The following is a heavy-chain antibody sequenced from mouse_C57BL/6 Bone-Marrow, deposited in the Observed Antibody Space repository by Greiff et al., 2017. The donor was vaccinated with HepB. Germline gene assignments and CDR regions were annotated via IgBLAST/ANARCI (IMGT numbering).Heavy chain of an antibody. CDR3: TRLPLYPNYAMDY. Sequence: QVQLQQSGAELVRPGASVTLSCKASGYTFTDYEMHWVKQTPVHGLEWIGAIDPETGGTAYNQKFKGKAILTADKSSSTAYMKLRSLTSEDSAVYYCTRLPLYPNYAMDYWGQGTSVTVSS. D-gene: IGHD2-12*01. CDR2: IDPETGGT. CDR1: GYTFTDYE. J-gene: IGHJ4*01. V-gene: IGHV1-15*01.